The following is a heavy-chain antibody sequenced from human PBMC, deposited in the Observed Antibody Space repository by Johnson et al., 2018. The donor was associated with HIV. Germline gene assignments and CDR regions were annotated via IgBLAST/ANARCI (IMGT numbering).Heavy chain of an antibody. CDR1: GFTFSSYG. CDR2: IWYDGSNK. CDR3: AKDNNEEGDWFTSEAFDI. V-gene: IGHV3-33*06. Sequence: QVQLVESGGGVVQPGRSLRLSCTASGFTFSSYGIHWVRQAPGKGLEWVAVIWYDGSNKYYADSVKGRFTISRDNSKNTLYLQMNSLRAEDTAVYYCAKDNNEEGDWFTSEAFDIWGQGTMVTVSS. D-gene: IGHD3-9*01. J-gene: IGHJ3*02.